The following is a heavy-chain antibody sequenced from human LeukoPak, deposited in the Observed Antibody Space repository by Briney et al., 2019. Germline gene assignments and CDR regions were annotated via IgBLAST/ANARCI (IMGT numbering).Heavy chain of an antibody. D-gene: IGHD3-3*01. Sequence: GGSLRLTCAASGFAFNTYSIDWVRQAPGKGLEWFSYISSSSSNIYYADSVMGRFTISRDNANNLVFLQMNSLRAEDTAVYYCARVGRSGYSLDYWGRGTLVTVSS. V-gene: IGHV3-48*04. J-gene: IGHJ4*02. CDR3: ARVGRSGYSLDY. CDR2: ISSSSSNI. CDR1: GFAFNTYS.